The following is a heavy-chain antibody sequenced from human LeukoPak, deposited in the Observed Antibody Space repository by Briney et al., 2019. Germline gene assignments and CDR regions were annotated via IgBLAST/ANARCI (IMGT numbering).Heavy chain of an antibody. Sequence: PSETLSLTCAVSGGSISSGGYSWSWIRQPPGKGLEWIGYIYHGGSTYYNPSLKSRVTISVDRSKNQFSLKLSSVTAADTAVYYCARGSSGSEGFDPWGQGTLVTVSS. J-gene: IGHJ5*02. CDR1: GGSISSGGYS. CDR2: IYHGGST. D-gene: IGHD6-19*01. CDR3: ARGSSGSEGFDP. V-gene: IGHV4-30-2*01.